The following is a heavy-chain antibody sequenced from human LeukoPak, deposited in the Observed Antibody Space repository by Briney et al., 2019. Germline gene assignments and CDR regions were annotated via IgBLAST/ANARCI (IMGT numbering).Heavy chain of an antibody. D-gene: IGHD2-15*01. Sequence: GGSLRLSCAASGFTFSSYAMSWVRQAPGKGLEWVSAISGSGGSTYYADSVKGRFTISRDNSKNTLYLQMNSLRAEDTAVYYCASGVIVVVVAATSVGTDYWGQGTLVTVSS. CDR1: GFTFSSYA. V-gene: IGHV3-23*01. J-gene: IGHJ4*02. CDR3: ASGVIVVVVAATSVGTDY. CDR2: ISGSGGST.